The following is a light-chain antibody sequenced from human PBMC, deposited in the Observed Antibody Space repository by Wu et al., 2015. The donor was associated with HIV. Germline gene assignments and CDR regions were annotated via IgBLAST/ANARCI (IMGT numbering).Light chain of an antibody. CDR1: QSVSSF. CDR3: QQRSSWPLYT. V-gene: IGKV3-11*01. CDR2: DVF. Sequence: EIALTQSPATLSLSPGERATPSCRASQSVSSFLAWYQQKPGQAPRLLIYDVFNRATGIPARFSGSGSGTDFTLTISSLEPEDFAVYYCQQRSSWPLYTFGQGTKLEIK. J-gene: IGKJ2*01.